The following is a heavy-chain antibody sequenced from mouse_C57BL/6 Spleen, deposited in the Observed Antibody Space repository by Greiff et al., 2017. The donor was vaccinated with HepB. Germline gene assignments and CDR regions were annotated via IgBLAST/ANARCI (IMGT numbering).Heavy chain of an antibody. J-gene: IGHJ3*01. Sequence: QVTLKESGPGILQSSQPLSLTCSFSGFSLSTSGMGVSWIRQPSGKGLEWLEHIYWDDDKRYNPSLKSRLTISKDTSRNQVFLKITSVDTADTATYYCARRDYYGRGFAYWGQGTLVTVSA. V-gene: IGHV8-12*01. D-gene: IGHD1-1*01. CDR2: IYWDDDK. CDR3: ARRDYYGRGFAY. CDR1: GFSLSTSGMG.